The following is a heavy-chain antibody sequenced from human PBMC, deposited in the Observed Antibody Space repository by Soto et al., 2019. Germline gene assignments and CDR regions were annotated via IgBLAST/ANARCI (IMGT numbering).Heavy chain of an antibody. CDR3: ANPSGYYFGLGSHDEASDM. Sequence: WWSLRLSCSASVFMCSGFGMHWFRQAPGKGLQWVAGISKDGSKKYYADSVKGRFTISRDNSKKTLYLQMNSLRAEDTAVYYCANPSGYYFGLGSHDEASDMWGQGTGVTVSS. D-gene: IGHD3-10*01. J-gene: IGHJ3*02. CDR2: ISKDGSKK. V-gene: IGHV3-30*18. CDR1: VFMCSGFG.